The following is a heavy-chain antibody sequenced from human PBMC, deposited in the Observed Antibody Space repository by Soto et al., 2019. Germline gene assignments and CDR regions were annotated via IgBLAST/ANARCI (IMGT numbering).Heavy chain of an antibody. D-gene: IGHD5-18*01. CDR3: ATRYSYVHF. Sequence: ASVKVSCKSSGYAFTGYYIHWVRQAPGQGLEWMGWINPNSGDANYAQKFQGRVTMTRDTSFSTAYMELSSLRSDDTAVYYCATRYSYVHFWGQGTLVTVPS. V-gene: IGHV1-2*02. J-gene: IGHJ4*02. CDR2: INPNSGDA. CDR1: GYAFTGYY.